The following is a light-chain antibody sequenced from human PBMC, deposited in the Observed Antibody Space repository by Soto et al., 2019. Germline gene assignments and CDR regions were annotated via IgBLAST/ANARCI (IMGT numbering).Light chain of an antibody. V-gene: IGLV2-14*01. CDR3: SSYTSSSTVI. Sequence: HSALTQPASMSGSPGQSITISCTGTSSDIGGYNYISWYQQLPGKAPKFIIYDVRNRPSGVSNRFSGSRSGNTASLTISGLQAEDEADYYCSSYTSSSTVIFGGGTKVTVL. J-gene: IGLJ2*01. CDR2: DVR. CDR1: SSDIGGYNY.